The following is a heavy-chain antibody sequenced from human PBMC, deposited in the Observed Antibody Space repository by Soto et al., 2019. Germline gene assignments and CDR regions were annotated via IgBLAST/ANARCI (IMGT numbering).Heavy chain of an antibody. D-gene: IGHD1-1*01. V-gene: IGHV4-31*03. CDR1: GGSISSDGFY. Sequence: QVHLQESGPGLVKPSQTLSLTCTVSGGSISSDGFYWGWIRQYPGKGLEWLGYTSYSGNTFYNPSLKSRLAMTVDTSKNLFFLNLYPVTAADTAVYYCARDNGGTYFDLWGQGTLVTVSS. J-gene: IGHJ4*02. CDR2: TSYSGNT. CDR3: ARDNGGTYFDL.